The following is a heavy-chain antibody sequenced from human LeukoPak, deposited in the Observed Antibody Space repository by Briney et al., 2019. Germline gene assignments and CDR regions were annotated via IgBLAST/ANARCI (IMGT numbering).Heavy chain of an antibody. V-gene: IGHV3-66*01. CDR2: IYTNGTT. D-gene: IGHD3-10*01. CDR3: ASRIWSGVDY. Sequence: GGSLRLSCAASGFSVIRNYMNWVRQAPGKGLEWVSVIYTNGTTYYADSVKGRFTISRDDSKNTLSLQMNSLRAEDTAVYYCASRIWSGVDYWGQGTLVAVSS. CDR1: GFSVIRNY. J-gene: IGHJ4*02.